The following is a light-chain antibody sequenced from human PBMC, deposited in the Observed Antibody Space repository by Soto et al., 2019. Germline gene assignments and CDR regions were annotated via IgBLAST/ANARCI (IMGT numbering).Light chain of an antibody. V-gene: IGKV3-15*01. CDR1: QSVTSN. Sequence: EIVMTQSPATLSVSPGERATLSCRASQSVTSNLAWYQQKPGQGPRLLIYGASTRATGIPARFSGSGSGTEFTLTINSLQSEDFAVYYCQQYNNWPPLTFGGGTKVEIK. CDR3: QQYNNWPPLT. J-gene: IGKJ4*01. CDR2: GAS.